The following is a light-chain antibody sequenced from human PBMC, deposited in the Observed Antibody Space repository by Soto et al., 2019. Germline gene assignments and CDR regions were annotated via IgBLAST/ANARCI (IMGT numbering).Light chain of an antibody. CDR2: GAS. V-gene: IGKV3-20*01. CDR3: QQYGSSPT. J-gene: IGKJ3*01. Sequence: EIVLTQSPGALSLSPGERATLSCRASQSVSSSYLAWYQQKPGQAPRLLIYGASSRPTGIPDRFSGSGSGTDFTFTISRLEPEDFAVYYCQQYGSSPTFGPGTRWIS. CDR1: QSVSSSY.